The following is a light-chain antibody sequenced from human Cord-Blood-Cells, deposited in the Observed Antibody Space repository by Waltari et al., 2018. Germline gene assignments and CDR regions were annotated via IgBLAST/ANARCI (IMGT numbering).Light chain of an antibody. CDR3: QSYDSSTLV. V-gene: IGLV6-57*03. CDR2: EDN. J-gene: IGLJ3*02. Sequence: NFMLTQPHSVSESPGKTVTISCTRSSGSIASNYVQWYQQRPGSAPTTVIYEDNQRPSGVPARFSGSIDSSSNSASLTISGLKTEDEADYYCQSYDSSTLVFGGGTKLTVL. CDR1: SGSIASNY.